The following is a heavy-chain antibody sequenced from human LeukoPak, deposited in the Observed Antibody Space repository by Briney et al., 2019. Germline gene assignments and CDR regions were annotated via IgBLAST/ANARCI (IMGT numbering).Heavy chain of an antibody. D-gene: IGHD3-3*01. V-gene: IGHV3-30*02. CDR2: IRSDGHNK. CDR1: GFTFSRDG. J-gene: IGHJ5*02. CDR3: VKDFFSEYNWFDT. Sequence: GGSLRLSCAASGFTFSRDGMHWVRQAPGKGLEWVAFIRSDGHNKYYADSVKGRFTISRDNSKNTLYLQMNSLKAEDTAVYYCVKDFFSEYNWFDTWGQGTLVTVSS.